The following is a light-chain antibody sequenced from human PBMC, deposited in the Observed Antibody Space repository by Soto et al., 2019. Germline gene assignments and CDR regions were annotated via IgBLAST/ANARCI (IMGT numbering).Light chain of an antibody. CDR2: GAS. CDR3: QQYGSSPLT. J-gene: IGKJ4*01. Sequence: ERVLTQSPGTLSLTAGDRATLPCRASQSVSSSYLAWYQQKPGQAPRLLIYGASSRATGIPDRFSGSGSGTDFTLTISRLEPEDFAVYYCQQYGSSPLTFGGG. CDR1: QSVSSSY. V-gene: IGKV3-20*01.